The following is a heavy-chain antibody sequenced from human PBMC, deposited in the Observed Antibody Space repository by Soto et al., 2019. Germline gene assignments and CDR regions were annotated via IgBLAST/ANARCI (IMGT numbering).Heavy chain of an antibody. CDR2: IRAKPNNYAT. CDR1: GFSFGDSA. Sequence: PGGSLRLSCAASGFSFGDSAIHWVRQASGKGLEWVGRIRAKPNNYATSYGDSVKGRFTISRDDSKNTAYLHMTSLKPEDRAVYYCAKGARMDGPNYDYWGQGTLVTVSS. J-gene: IGHJ4*02. V-gene: IGHV3-73*01. CDR3: AKGARMDGPNYDY. D-gene: IGHD2-2*03.